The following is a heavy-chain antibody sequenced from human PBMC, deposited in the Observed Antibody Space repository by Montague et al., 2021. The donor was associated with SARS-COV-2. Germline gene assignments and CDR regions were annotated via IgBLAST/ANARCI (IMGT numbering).Heavy chain of an antibody. Sequence: PALVKPTQTLTLTCTFSGFSLSTSGMCVSWIRQPPGKALEWLARIDWDDDKYYSTSLKTRLTISKDTSKNQVVLTMTNMDPVDTATYYCARTPYYYDSSGYYDCAFDIWGQGTMVTVSS. CDR2: IDWDDDK. J-gene: IGHJ3*02. D-gene: IGHD3-22*01. CDR3: ARTPYYYDSSGYYDCAFDI. V-gene: IGHV2-70*11. CDR1: GFSLSTSGMC.